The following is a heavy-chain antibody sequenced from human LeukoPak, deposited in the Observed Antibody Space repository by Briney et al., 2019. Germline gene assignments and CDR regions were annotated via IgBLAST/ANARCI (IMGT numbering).Heavy chain of an antibody. D-gene: IGHD1-20*01. CDR2: ISGSGGST. J-gene: IGHJ4*02. CDR1: GFTFSSYA. CDR3: AKDRSRNWNEPTVFDY. Sequence: GGSLRLSCAASGFTFSSYAMSWVRQAPGKGLELVSAISGSGGSTYYADSVKGRFTISRDNSKNTLYLQMNSLRAEDTAVYYCAKDRSRNWNEPTVFDYWGQGTLVTVSS. V-gene: IGHV3-23*01.